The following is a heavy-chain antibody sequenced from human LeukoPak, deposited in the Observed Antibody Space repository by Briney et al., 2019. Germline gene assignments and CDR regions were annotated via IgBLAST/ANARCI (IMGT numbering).Heavy chain of an antibody. D-gene: IGHD2-8*02. Sequence: SETLSLTCTVSGGSISSYYWSWIRQPPGKGLEWIGYIYYSGSTNYNPSLKSRVTISVDTSKNQFSLKLSSVTAADTAVYYCASSVVYAGDDAFDIWGQGTMVTVSS. CDR2: IYYSGST. V-gene: IGHV4-59*08. CDR3: ASSVVYAGDDAFDI. CDR1: GGSISSYY. J-gene: IGHJ3*02.